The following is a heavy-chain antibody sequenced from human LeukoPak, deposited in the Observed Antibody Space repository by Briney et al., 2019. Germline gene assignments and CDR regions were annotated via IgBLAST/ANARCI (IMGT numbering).Heavy chain of an antibody. CDR1: GFTFDDYG. Sequence: GGSLRLSCAASGFTFDDYGMSWVRQAPGKGLEWVSGINWHGDNTGYADSVKGRFTISRDNARNSLYLQMNSLIAEDTALYYCVRDFFYYDSSGYLIWGQGTLVTVSS. CDR3: VRDFFYYDSSGYLI. CDR2: INWHGDNT. J-gene: IGHJ4*02. D-gene: IGHD3-22*01. V-gene: IGHV3-20*04.